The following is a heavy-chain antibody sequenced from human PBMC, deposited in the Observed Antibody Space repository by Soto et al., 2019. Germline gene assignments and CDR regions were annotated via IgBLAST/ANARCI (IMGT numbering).Heavy chain of an antibody. CDR1: GYTFTSYA. J-gene: IGHJ3*02. D-gene: IGHD6-19*01. Sequence: ASVKVSCKASGYTFTSYAMHWVRQAPGQRLEWMGWINAGNGNTKYSQKFQGRVTITRDTSASTAYMELSSLRSEDAAVYYCARGVRKQWLNYDAFDIWGQGTTVTVSS. CDR3: ARGVRKQWLNYDAFDI. CDR2: INAGNGNT. V-gene: IGHV1-3*01.